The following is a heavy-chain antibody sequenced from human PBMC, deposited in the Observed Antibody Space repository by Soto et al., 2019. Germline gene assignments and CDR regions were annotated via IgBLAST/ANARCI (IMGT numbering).Heavy chain of an antibody. CDR2: INAGNGNT. D-gene: IGHD3-9*01. Sequence: QVPLLQSGAEVKKPGASVKISCKASGYTFTSFAMHWVRQAPGQRPEWMGWINAGNGNTKYSQSFQRRITITGDTSATTTYMALSSLRSEDTAVYYCTRGSFDWFPYFDYWAQGTLITVSS. V-gene: IGHV1-3*01. CDR3: TRGSFDWFPYFDY. CDR1: GYTFTSFA. J-gene: IGHJ4*02.